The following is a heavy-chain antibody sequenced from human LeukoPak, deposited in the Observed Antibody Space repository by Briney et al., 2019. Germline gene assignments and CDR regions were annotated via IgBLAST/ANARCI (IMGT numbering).Heavy chain of an antibody. Sequence: VSVKVSFKASGYTFTNYYIHWVRQAPGQGLEWMGIINPSGGSTRYAQKFQGRVTMTRDTSTSTVYMELSSLRSEDTAVYYCARDHHQRNKTAFDIWGQGTMVTVSS. CDR1: GYTFTNYY. V-gene: IGHV1-46*01. J-gene: IGHJ3*02. CDR3: ARDHHQRNKTAFDI. D-gene: IGHD1/OR15-1a*01. CDR2: INPSGGST.